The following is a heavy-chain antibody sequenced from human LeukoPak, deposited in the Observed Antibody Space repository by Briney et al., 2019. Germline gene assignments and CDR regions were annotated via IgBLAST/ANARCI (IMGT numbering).Heavy chain of an antibody. V-gene: IGHV3-11*03. CDR2: ISGSGTYT. J-gene: IGHJ5*02. D-gene: IGHD2-15*01. CDR1: GFTFSDYY. CDR3: VRGERYCTGGTCAGS. Sequence: GGSLRLSCAASGFTFSDYYMSWIRQTPGKGLEWVSYISGSGTYTNYADSVKGRFTISRDNARNSLYLQMNSLRAEDTAVYYCVRGERYCTGGTCAGSWGQGILVTVSS.